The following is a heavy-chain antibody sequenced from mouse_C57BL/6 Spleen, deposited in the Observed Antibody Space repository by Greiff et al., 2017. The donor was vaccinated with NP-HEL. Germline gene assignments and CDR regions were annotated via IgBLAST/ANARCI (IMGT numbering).Heavy chain of an antibody. J-gene: IGHJ3*01. V-gene: IGHV1-82*01. Sequence: QVQLQQSGPELVKPGASVKISCKASGYAFSSSWMNWVKQRPGKGLEWIGRIYPGDGDTNYNGKFKGKATLTADKSSSTAYMQLSSLTSEDSAVYFCYGSSTFAYWGQGTLVTVSA. CDR3: YGSSTFAY. D-gene: IGHD1-1*01. CDR1: GYAFSSSW. CDR2: IYPGDGDT.